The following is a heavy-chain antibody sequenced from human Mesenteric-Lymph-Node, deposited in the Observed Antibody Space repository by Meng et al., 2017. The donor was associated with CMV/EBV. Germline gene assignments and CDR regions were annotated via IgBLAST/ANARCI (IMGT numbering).Heavy chain of an antibody. J-gene: IGHJ4*02. Sequence: ESLKISCAASGFTFNDYYMSWIRQPPGKGLEWIASIYRSGDSYYNPSLKSRVTISVDTSKNQFSLKLSSVTAADTAVYYCARDPPGGWGQGTLVTVSS. CDR1: GFTFNDYY. V-gene: IGHV4-38-2*02. CDR3: ARDPPGG. D-gene: IGHD2-15*01. CDR2: IYRSGDS.